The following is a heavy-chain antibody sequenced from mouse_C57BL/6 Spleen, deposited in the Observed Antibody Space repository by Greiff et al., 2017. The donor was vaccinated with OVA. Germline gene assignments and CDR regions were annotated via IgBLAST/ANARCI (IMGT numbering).Heavy chain of an antibody. J-gene: IGHJ2*01. D-gene: IGHD1-1*02. CDR1: GYSITSGYD. CDR3: AREGVGYYFDY. V-gene: IGHV3-1*01. CDR2: ISYSGST. Sequence: EVQRVESGPGMVKPSQSLSLTCTVTGYSITSGYDWHWIRHFPGNKLEWMGYISYSGSTNYNPSLKSRISITHDTSKNHFFLKLNSVTTEDTATYYCAREGVGYYFDYWGQGTTLTVSS.